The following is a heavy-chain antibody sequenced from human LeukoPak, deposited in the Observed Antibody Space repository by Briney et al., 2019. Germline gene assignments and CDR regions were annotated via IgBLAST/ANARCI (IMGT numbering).Heavy chain of an antibody. CDR3: GRGRGRLQLFGWFDP. CDR1: GYIFTSYY. J-gene: IGHJ5*02. CDR2: INPSGGRK. V-gene: IGHV1-46*04. D-gene: IGHD5-24*01. Sequence: ALVKVSCKASGYIFTSYYIHWVRQAPGQGGEWMGIINPSGGRKTYAQKVQGRVTKTRDTSTSTVYMELSSLRSEDTAVYYCGRGRGRLQLFGWFDPWGHRTLVTASS.